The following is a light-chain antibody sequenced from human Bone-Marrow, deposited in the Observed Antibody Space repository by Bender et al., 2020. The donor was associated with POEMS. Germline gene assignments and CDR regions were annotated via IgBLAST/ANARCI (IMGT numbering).Light chain of an antibody. CDR1: SSDIGSYDL. V-gene: IGLV2-23*01. J-gene: IGLJ1*01. CDR2: EDS. Sequence: QSALTQPASVSGSPGQSITISCTGTSSDIGSYDLVSWYQQEPGKAPKLMIYEDSRRPSGVSNRFSGSKSGNTASLTISGLQTEDEADYYCCSYAVSTTYVFGTGTKVTVL. CDR3: CSYAVSTTYV.